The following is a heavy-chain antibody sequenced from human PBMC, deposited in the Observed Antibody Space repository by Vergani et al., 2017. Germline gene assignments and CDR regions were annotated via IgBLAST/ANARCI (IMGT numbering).Heavy chain of an antibody. D-gene: IGHD6-13*01. V-gene: IGHV4-59*01. Sequence: QVQLQESGPGLVKPSETLSLTCTVSGGSISSYYWSWIRQPPGKGLEWIGYIYYSGSTNYNPSLKSRVTISVDTSKNQFSLKLSSVTAADTAVYYCARTPRWAAAGTCFQHWGQGTLVTVSS. CDR1: GGSISSYY. J-gene: IGHJ1*01. CDR2: IYYSGST. CDR3: ARTPRWAAAGTCFQH.